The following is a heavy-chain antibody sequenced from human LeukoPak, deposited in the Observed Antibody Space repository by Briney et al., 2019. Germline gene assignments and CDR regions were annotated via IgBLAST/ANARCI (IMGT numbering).Heavy chain of an antibody. CDR1: GFTFSSYA. D-gene: IGHD3-9*01. J-gene: IGHJ4*02. CDR3: AKASLRYFDWFSDY. Sequence: QPGRSLRLSCAASGFTFSSYAMHWVRQAPGKGLEWVAVISYDGSNKYYADSMKGRFTISRDNSRNTLHLQMNSLRAEDTAVYSCAKASLRYFDWFSDYWGQGTLVTVSS. V-gene: IGHV3-30*18. CDR2: ISYDGSNK.